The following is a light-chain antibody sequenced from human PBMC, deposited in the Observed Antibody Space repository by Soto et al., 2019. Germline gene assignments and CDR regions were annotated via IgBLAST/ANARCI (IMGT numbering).Light chain of an antibody. CDR2: GTS. J-gene: IGKJ4*01. CDR3: EYYGTSIT. CDR1: QSIDTNH. V-gene: IGKV3-20*01. Sequence: VLTQSPGTLSLSPGERLTLSWKASQSIDTNHLAWYQQTPGQAPRLLIHGTSNRATGIPDRLSGSGSGTDFTLTFSRMEPEDFAVYYCEYYGTSITFGGGTKVDIK.